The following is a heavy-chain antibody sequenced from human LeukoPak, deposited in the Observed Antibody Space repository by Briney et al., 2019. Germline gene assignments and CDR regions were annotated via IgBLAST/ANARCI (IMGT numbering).Heavy chain of an antibody. CDR1: GGSISSSSYY. CDR2: IKQDGSER. CDR3: ARGRPLGANFWVY. D-gene: IGHD3-16*01. Sequence: PSETLSLTCTVSGGSISSSSYYWGWIRQPPGKGLEWVANIKQDGSERNYVDSVKGRFTISRDNAKNSLFLQMNSLRAEDTAVYYCARGRPLGANFWVYWGQGTLVTVSS. V-gene: IGHV3-7*01. J-gene: IGHJ4*02.